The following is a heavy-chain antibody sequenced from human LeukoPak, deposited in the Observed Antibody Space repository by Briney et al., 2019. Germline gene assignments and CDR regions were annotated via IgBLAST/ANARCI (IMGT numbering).Heavy chain of an antibody. D-gene: IGHD3-22*01. V-gene: IGHV4-38-2*02. Sequence: SETLSLTCTVSGYSISSGYYWGWIRQPPGKGLEWIGSIYHSGSTYYNPPLKSRVTISVDTSKNQFSLKVSSVTAADTAVYFCARGLNYHDSSGFFRAGIYFYYMDVWGKGTTVTVSS. CDR1: GYSISSGYY. J-gene: IGHJ6*03. CDR3: ARGLNYHDSSGFFRAGIYFYYMDV. CDR2: IYHSGST.